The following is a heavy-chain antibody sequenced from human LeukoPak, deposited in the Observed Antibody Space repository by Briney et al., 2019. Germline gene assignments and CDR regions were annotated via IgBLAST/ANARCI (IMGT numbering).Heavy chain of an antibody. Sequence: GRSLRLSCAASGFTFDDYAMHWVRQAPGKGLEWASGISWNSGSIGYADSVKGRFTISRDNAKNSLYLQMNSLRAEDTALYYCAKDQRAAAGGARYYYFDYWGQGTLVTVSS. CDR2: ISWNSGSI. V-gene: IGHV3-9*01. CDR1: GFTFDDYA. CDR3: AKDQRAAAGGARYYYFDY. D-gene: IGHD6-13*01. J-gene: IGHJ4*02.